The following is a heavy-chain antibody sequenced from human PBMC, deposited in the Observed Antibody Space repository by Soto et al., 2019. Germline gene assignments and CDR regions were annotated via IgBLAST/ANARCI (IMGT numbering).Heavy chain of an antibody. CDR3: ARDLVGNNPFDY. J-gene: IGHJ4*02. CDR2: IKSGGTT. D-gene: IGHD2-15*01. V-gene: IGHV3-53*01. CDR1: GFTVSSNY. Sequence: EVQLVESGGGLIQPGGSLRLSCAASGFTVSSNYMSWVRQAPGKGLEWVAVIKSGGTTYYADSVKGRFTISRDHSKNTLYLQMNSLRAEDTAVYYCARDLVGNNPFDYWGQGTLVTVSS.